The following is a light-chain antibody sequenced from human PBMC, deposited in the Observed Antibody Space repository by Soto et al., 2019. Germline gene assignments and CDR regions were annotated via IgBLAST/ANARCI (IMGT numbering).Light chain of an antibody. J-gene: IGKJ1*01. Sequence: EIVLTQSPGTLSLSPGERATLSCRASQSVSSSYLAWYQQKPGQAPRLLIYGASSRATGIPDRFSGSGSGTDFTLTIRRLEPEDFAVYYCQQSYPATFGQGTKVDIK. CDR1: QSVSSSY. CDR3: QQSYPAT. CDR2: GAS. V-gene: IGKV3-20*01.